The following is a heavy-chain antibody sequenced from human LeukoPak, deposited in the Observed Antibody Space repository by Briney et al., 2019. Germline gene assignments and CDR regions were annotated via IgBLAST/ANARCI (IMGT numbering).Heavy chain of an antibody. CDR1: VRSVSSDNYY. V-gene: IGHV4-61*01. D-gene: IGHD2-21*02. CDR2: ISYSGSS. CDR3: DRPGPRDQYYYGMDV. Sequence: SETLSLTCSVSVRSVSSDNYYWSWIRQPPGKGLEWIGYISYSGSSNYNPSLKSRVTISVDTSKNKISLKLSSDTLGDKAAYVCDRPGPRDQYYYGMDVWGQGTTVTVSS. J-gene: IGHJ6*02.